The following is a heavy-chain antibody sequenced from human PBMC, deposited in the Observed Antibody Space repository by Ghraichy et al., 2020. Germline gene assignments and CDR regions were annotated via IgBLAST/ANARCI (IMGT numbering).Heavy chain of an antibody. V-gene: IGHV4-34*01. D-gene: IGHD3-22*01. J-gene: IGHJ6*02. CDR2: INHSGST. CDR3: ARAPYYYDSSGYYVSGFYGMDV. CDR1: GGSFSGYY. Sequence: GSLRLSCAVYGGSFSGYYWSWIRQPPGKGLEWIGEINHSGSTNYNPSLKSRVTISVDTSKNQFSLKLSSVTAADTAVYYCARAPYYYDSSGYYVSGFYGMDVWGQGTTVTVSS.